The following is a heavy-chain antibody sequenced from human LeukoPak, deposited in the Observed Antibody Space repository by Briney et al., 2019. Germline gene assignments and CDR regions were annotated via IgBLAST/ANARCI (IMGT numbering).Heavy chain of an antibody. Sequence: PGGSLRLSCAASGFTFSNAWMSWVRQAPGKGLEWVGRIKSKTDGGTTDYAAPVKGRFTISRDDSKNTLYLQMNSLKTEDTAVYYCTTGQLLLLGFDHWGQGTLVTVSS. J-gene: IGHJ4*02. D-gene: IGHD2-15*01. CDR1: GFTFSNAW. CDR3: TTGQLLLLGFDH. CDR2: IKSKTDGGTT. V-gene: IGHV3-15*01.